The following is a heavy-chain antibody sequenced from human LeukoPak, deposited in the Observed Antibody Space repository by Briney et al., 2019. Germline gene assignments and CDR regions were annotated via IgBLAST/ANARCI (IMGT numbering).Heavy chain of an antibody. CDR2: IYYRGST. D-gene: IGHD2-2*01. V-gene: IGHV4-39*07. Sequence: SETLSLTCTVSGGSISSSTYYWGWIRQPRGKGLEWIDNIYYRGSTYYNPSLKSRVTIAVNTAKNQFSLELSYVTAAATAVYYSARARGIVVVPLNNWFDPWGQGTLVTVSS. CDR1: GGSISSSTYY. J-gene: IGHJ5*02. CDR3: ARARGIVVVPLNNWFDP.